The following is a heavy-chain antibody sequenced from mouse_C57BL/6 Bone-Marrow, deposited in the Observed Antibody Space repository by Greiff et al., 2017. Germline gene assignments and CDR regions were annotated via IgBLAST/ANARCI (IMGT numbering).Heavy chain of an antibody. CDR3: ARYTDDLFAY. CDR1: GFTFTDYY. D-gene: IGHD2-13*01. Sequence: EVLLVESGGGLVQPGGSLSLSCAASGFTFTDYYMSWVRQPPGKALEWLGFIRNKANGYTTDYSSSVKGRFTISRDNSQSILYLQMNALRAEDSATYCCARYTDDLFAYWGQGTLVTVSA. J-gene: IGHJ3*01. CDR2: IRNKANGYTT. V-gene: IGHV7-3*01.